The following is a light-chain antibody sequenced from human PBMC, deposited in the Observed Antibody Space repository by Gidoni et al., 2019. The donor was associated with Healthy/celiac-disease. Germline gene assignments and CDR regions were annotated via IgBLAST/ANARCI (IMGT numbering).Light chain of an antibody. CDR1: SSDVGCYHY. CDR3: SSYTSSSSPHYV. CDR2: DVS. V-gene: IGLV2-14*01. J-gene: IGLJ1*01. Sequence: AGTQPAAGSGHPGQSSTISCTGTSSDVGCYHYVTWYQQPPGKAPKLMIYDVSNRPSGVSNRFSGSKSATTASLPISGPQAEDAADHYCSSYTSSSSPHYVFGTGTKVTVL.